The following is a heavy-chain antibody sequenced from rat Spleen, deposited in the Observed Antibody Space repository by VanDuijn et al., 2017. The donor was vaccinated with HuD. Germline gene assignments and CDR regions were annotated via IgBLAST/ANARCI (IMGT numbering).Heavy chain of an antibody. CDR3: ARLYYSSWFAY. D-gene: IGHD1-2*01. V-gene: IGHV5-19*01. J-gene: IGHJ3*01. CDR1: GFTFSDYA. CDR2: ISPTGGST. Sequence: EVQLVESGGGLVQPGRSLKLSCAASGFTFSDYAMNWIRQAPTKGLEWVASISPTGGSTHYRDSVKGRFTISRENAKSTLYLQMDSLRSEDTATYYCARLYYSSWFAYWGQGTLVSVSS.